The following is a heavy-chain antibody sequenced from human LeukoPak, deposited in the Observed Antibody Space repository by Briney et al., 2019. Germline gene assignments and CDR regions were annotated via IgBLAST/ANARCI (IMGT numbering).Heavy chain of an antibody. J-gene: IGHJ4*02. CDR2: ISGSGGST. V-gene: IGHV3-23*01. CDR1: GFTFXSYA. CDR3: AKYYGSGSYYKTPPPYFDY. D-gene: IGHD3-10*01. Sequence: GXLRLSXXXSGFTFXSYAMSWVRQAPGKGLEWVSAISGSGGSTYYADSVKGRFTISRDNSKNTLYLQMNSLRAEDTAVYYCAKYYGSGSYYKTPPPYFDYWGQGTLVTVSS.